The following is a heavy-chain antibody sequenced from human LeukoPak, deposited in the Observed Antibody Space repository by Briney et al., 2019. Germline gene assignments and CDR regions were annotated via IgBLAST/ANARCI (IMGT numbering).Heavy chain of an antibody. CDR1: GFTFSSYG. D-gene: IGHD5-18*01. Sequence: GGSLRLSCAASGFTFSSYGMSWVRQAPGKGLEWVSAISGSGGSTYYADSVKGRFTISRDNSKNTLYLQMNSLRAEDTAVYYCARAEVDTAMVNPYYYYYMDVWGKGTTVTVSS. CDR3: ARAEVDTAMVNPYYYYYMDV. CDR2: ISGSGGST. V-gene: IGHV3-23*01. J-gene: IGHJ6*03.